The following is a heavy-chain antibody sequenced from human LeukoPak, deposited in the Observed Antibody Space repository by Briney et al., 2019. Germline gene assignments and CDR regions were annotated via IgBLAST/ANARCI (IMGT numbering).Heavy chain of an antibody. J-gene: IGHJ5*02. V-gene: IGHV5-10-1*01. CDR2: IDLSDSYT. D-gene: IGHD6-19*01. CDR1: GYSFSSYW. CDR3: ARQPIAVAGIWFDP. Sequence: GESLKISCQGSGYSFSSYWITWVRQMPGKGLEWMGRIDLSDSYTSYSPPFQGHVTISADKSISTAFLEWSSLRASDTAMYYCARQPIAVAGIWFDPWGQGTLVTVSS.